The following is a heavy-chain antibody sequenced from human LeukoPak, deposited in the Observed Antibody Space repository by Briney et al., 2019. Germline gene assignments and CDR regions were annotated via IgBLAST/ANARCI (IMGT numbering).Heavy chain of an antibody. D-gene: IGHD6-19*01. CDR1: GFTFSTFA. CDR2: IFPSGGEI. Sequence: GGSLRLSCAASGFTFSTFAMIWVRQPPGKGLEWVSSIFPSGGEIHYADSVKGRFTISRDNSKNTLYLQMNSLRAEDTAVYYCAKDGQRVLYSSGFPYFDYWGQGTLVTVSS. V-gene: IGHV3-23*01. CDR3: AKDGQRVLYSSGFPYFDY. J-gene: IGHJ4*02.